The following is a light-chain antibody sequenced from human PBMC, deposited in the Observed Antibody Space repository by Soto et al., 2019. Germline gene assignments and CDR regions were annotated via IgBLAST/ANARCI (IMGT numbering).Light chain of an antibody. Sequence: AIQMTQSPSSLSASVGDRVTITCRTSQGIRNDLGWYQQKPGKAPKLLIYAASSLQSGVPSRFSGSGSGTDFTLTISSLQPEDFATYYRLQDYNYPWTFGQGTKVEIK. CDR2: AAS. V-gene: IGKV1-6*01. J-gene: IGKJ1*01. CDR1: QGIRND. CDR3: LQDYNYPWT.